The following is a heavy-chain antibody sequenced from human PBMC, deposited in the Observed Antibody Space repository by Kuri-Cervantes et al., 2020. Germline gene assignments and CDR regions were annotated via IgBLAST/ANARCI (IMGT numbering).Heavy chain of an antibody. D-gene: IGHD4-17*01. J-gene: IGHJ4*02. CDR2: ISGSGGST. V-gene: IGHV3-23*01. CDR1: GFTFSSYA. CDR3: ARYADYDTGHEDY. Sequence: GESLKIFCATSGFTFSSYAMSWVRQAPGKGLEWVSAISGSGGSTYYADSVKGRFTISRDNAKNSLYLQMDSLRPEDTAFYYCARYADYDTGHEDYWGQGTLVTVSS.